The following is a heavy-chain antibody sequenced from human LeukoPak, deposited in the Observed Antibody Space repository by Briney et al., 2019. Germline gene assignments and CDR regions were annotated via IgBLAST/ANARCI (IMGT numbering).Heavy chain of an antibody. CDR2: TYYRSKWSF. Sequence: SQTLSLTCVISGDSIFTNNVAWNWIRQSPSRGLEWLGRTYYRSKWSFDYAVSVKSRITINADTSKKQFSLQLSSVTPEDTAVYYCASGKYTSFDNWGQGTLVTVSS. CDR3: ASGKYTSFDN. V-gene: IGHV6-1*01. CDR1: GDSIFTNNVA. D-gene: IGHD6-6*01. J-gene: IGHJ4*02.